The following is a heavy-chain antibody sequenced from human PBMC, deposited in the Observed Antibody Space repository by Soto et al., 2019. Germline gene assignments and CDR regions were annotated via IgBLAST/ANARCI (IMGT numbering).Heavy chain of an antibody. CDR2: IYFSGST. J-gene: IGHJ5*02. D-gene: IGHD3-22*01. Sequence: PSETLSLTCTVSGGSISRDYWSWIRQPPGKGLEWIGYIYFSGSTNYNPSLRSRVTLSRDTSKNQFSLKLTSVTAADTAVYYCSTTIYDRVGHWFDPWGQGTLVTVSS. CDR3: STTIYDRVGHWFDP. CDR1: GGSISRDY. V-gene: IGHV4-59*01.